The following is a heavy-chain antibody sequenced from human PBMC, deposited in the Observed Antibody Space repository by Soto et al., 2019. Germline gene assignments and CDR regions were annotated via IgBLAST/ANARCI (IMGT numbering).Heavy chain of an antibody. J-gene: IGHJ4*02. V-gene: IGHV4-59*01. CDR2: IYYSGST. CDR3: ARWPEVATADY. CDR1: GGSISSYY. D-gene: IGHD5-12*01. Sequence: SETLSLTCTVSGGSISSYYWSWIRQPPGKGLEWIGYIYYSGSTNYNPSLKSRVTISVDTSKYQFSLKLSSVTAADTAVYYCARWPEVATADYWGQGTLVTVSS.